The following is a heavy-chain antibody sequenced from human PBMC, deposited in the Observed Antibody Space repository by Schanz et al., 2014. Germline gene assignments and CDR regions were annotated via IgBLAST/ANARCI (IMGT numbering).Heavy chain of an antibody. CDR2: IYYIGSS. CDR3: ARDVGHYGMDV. CDR1: GGSISSYY. V-gene: IGHV4-59*01. J-gene: IGHJ6*02. Sequence: QVQLQESGPGLVKPSETLSLTCTVSGGSISSYYWSWIRQPPGKGLEWIWYIYYIGSSKYNPSLKSRVTISVDSSKNQFSLKLSSGTAADPAVYYCARDVGHYGMDVWGQGTTVTVSS.